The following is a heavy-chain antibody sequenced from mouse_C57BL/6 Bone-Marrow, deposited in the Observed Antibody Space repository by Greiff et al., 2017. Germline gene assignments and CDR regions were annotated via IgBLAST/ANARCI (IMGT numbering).Heavy chain of an antibody. V-gene: IGHV14-1*01. CDR2: IDPEDGDT. D-gene: IGHD1-1*01. CDR1: GFNIKDYY. Sequence: VQLQQSGAELVRPGASVKLSCTASGFNIKDYYMHWVKQRPEQGLEWIGRIDPEDGDTEYAPQFQGKATMTADTSSNTAYLQLSSLTSEDTAVYYCTTNYGSSDWYFDVWGTGTTVTVSS. J-gene: IGHJ1*03. CDR3: TTNYGSSDWYFDV.